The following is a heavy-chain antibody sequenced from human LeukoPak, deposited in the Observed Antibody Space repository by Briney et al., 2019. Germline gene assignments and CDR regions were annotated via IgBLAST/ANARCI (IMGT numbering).Heavy chain of an antibody. CDR1: GGTFSSYA. Sequence: GASVKVSCKASGGTFSSYAISWVRQAPGQGLEWMGGIIPIFGTANYAQKFQGRVTITADKSTSTAYMELSSLRSEDTAVYYCARDYSSGWALYYFDYWGQGTLVTVSS. V-gene: IGHV1-69*06. D-gene: IGHD6-19*01. J-gene: IGHJ4*02. CDR3: ARDYSSGWALYYFDY. CDR2: IIPIFGTA.